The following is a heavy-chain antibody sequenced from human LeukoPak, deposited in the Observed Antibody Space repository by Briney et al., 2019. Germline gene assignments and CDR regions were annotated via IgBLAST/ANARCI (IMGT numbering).Heavy chain of an antibody. J-gene: IGHJ4*02. Sequence: GGSLRLSCAASGFTFSYTGMHWARQAPGKGLEWVANINQDGREKYYVDSVKGRFTISRDNAKNSLYLQMNSLRAEDTAVYFCARGDKFSGDYWGQGTLVTVSS. CDR1: GFTFSYTG. V-gene: IGHV3-7*04. CDR3: ARGDKFSGDY. D-gene: IGHD2-15*01. CDR2: INQDGREK.